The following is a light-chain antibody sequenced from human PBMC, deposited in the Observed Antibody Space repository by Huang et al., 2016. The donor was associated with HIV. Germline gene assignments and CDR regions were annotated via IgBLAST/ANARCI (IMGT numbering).Light chain of an antibody. Sequence: EIVLTQSPDTLSLSPGERATLSCRASQSVSNYLAWYQQKPGQAPRLLIHGASSRATGIPDRFSGSGSGTDFTLTISRLEPEDFAFYYCQQYGGSPLTFGGGIKVETK. CDR2: GAS. V-gene: IGKV3-20*01. CDR1: QSVSNY. CDR3: QQYGGSPLT. J-gene: IGKJ4*01.